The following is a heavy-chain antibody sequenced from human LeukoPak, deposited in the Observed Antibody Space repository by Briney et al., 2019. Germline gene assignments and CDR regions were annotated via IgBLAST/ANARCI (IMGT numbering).Heavy chain of an antibody. J-gene: IGHJ5*02. CDR1: GYTLTELS. Sequence: ASVKVSCKVSGYTLTELSMHWVRQAPGKGLEWMGGFDPEDGETIYAQKFQGRVTMTEDTSTDTAYMELSSLRSEDTAVYYCATVDPADRNPHLRFLEWLRSWGQGALVTVSS. V-gene: IGHV1-24*01. CDR2: FDPEDGET. CDR3: ATVDPADRNPHLRFLEWLRS. D-gene: IGHD3-3*01.